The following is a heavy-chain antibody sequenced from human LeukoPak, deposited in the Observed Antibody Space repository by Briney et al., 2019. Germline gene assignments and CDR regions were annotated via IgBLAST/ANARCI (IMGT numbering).Heavy chain of an antibody. CDR1: GVSINTYF. CDR2: VYYNGIT. Sequence: SETLSHTSTVSGVSINTYFWSWVRQPPRERLEWIVYVYYNGITNYNPSPTSRVSISLDTSKNQFSLSLNSVTAAETAVYYCASQWGGTTFHWGQGTLVTVSS. CDR3: ASQWGGTTFH. J-gene: IGHJ4*02. D-gene: IGHD1/OR15-1a*01. V-gene: IGHV4-59*01.